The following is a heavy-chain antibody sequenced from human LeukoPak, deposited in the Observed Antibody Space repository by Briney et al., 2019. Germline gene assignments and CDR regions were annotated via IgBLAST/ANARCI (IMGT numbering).Heavy chain of an antibody. Sequence: GGSLRLSCAASGFTFSSYWMSWVRQAPGKGLEWVANIKQDGSEKYYVDSVKGRFTISRDNAKDSLYLQINSLRAEDTAVYYCARLVAAAGNLLDYWGQGTLVTVSS. CDR3: ARLVAAAGNLLDY. CDR2: IKQDGSEK. CDR1: GFTFSSYW. J-gene: IGHJ4*02. D-gene: IGHD6-13*01. V-gene: IGHV3-7*01.